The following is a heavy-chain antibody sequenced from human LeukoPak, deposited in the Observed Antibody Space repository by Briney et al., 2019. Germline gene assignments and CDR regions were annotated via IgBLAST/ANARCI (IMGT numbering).Heavy chain of an antibody. V-gene: IGHV3-23*01. Sequence: GGSLRLSCAASGFTFSSYAMSWVRQAPGKGLEWVSAISGSGGSTYYADSVKGRFTVSRDNSKNTLYLQMNSLRAEDTAVYYCAKDHGYNPSFDYWGQGTLVTVSS. J-gene: IGHJ4*02. D-gene: IGHD5-24*01. CDR2: ISGSGGST. CDR1: GFTFSSYA. CDR3: AKDHGYNPSFDY.